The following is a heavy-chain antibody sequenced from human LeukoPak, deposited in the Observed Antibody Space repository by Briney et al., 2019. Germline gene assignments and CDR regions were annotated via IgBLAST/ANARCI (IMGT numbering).Heavy chain of an antibody. CDR3: ARAYGRDFWSGHYPYYFDY. V-gene: IGHV1-18*01. Sequence: ASVKVSCKASGYTFTSYGISWVRQAPGQGLEWMGWISAYNGNTNYAQKLQGRVTMTTDTSTSTAYMELRSLRSDDTAVYYCARAYGRDFWSGHYPYYFDYWGQGTLLIVSS. CDR2: ISAYNGNT. D-gene: IGHD3-3*01. CDR1: GYTFTSYG. J-gene: IGHJ4*02.